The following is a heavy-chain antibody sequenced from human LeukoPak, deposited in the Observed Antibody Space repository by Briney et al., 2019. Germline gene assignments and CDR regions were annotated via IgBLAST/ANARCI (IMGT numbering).Heavy chain of an antibody. CDR1: GGSISSSSYY. CDR2: IYYSGST. D-gene: IGHD6-19*01. J-gene: IGHJ4*02. CDR3: ARDRAVAGTAAY. Sequence: SETLSLTCTVSGGSISSSSYYWGWIRQPPGKGLEWIGSIYYSGSTYYNPSLKSRVTISVDTSKNQFSLKLSSVTAADTAVYYCARDRAVAGTAAYWGQGTLVTVSS. V-gene: IGHV4-39*07.